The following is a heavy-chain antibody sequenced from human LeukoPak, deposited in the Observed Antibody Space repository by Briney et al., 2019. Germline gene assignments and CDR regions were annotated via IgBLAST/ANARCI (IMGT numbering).Heavy chain of an antibody. J-gene: IGHJ5*02. V-gene: IGHV5-10-1*04. CDR1: GYSFTSYW. Sequence: GESLKISCKGSGYSFTSYWISWVRQMPGKGLEWMGRIDPSDSYTNYSPSFQGQVTISADKSISTAYLQWSSLKASDTAMYYCARPIWFGEAFDPWGQGTLVTVSS. D-gene: IGHD3-10*01. CDR2: IDPSDSYT. CDR3: ARPIWFGEAFDP.